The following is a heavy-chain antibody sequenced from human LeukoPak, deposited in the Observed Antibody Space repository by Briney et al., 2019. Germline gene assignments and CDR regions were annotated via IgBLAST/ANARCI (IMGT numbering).Heavy chain of an antibody. J-gene: IGHJ4*02. CDR1: GFTFSSFS. D-gene: IGHD3-10*01. Sequence: GGSLRLSCVASGFTFSSFSMDWVRQAPGKGLEWVSYISSTSSTIYYADSVQGRFTISRDNAKNSLYLQMNSLRAEDTAVYYCARDREFVYWGQGTLVTVSS. CDR2: ISSTSSTI. V-gene: IGHV3-48*04. CDR3: ARDREFVY.